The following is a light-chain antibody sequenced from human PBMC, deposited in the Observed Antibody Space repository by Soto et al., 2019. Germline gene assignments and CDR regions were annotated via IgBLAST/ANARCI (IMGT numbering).Light chain of an antibody. CDR3: QQRSNWPPGYT. CDR2: DAS. CDR1: QSVSSY. V-gene: IGKV3-11*01. J-gene: IGKJ2*01. Sequence: EIVLTQSPATLSLSPGERATLSCRASQSVSSYLAWYQQKPGQAPRLLIYDASNRATGIPSRFSGSGSGTDFTLTIRSLEPEDFAVYYCQQRSNWPPGYTFGQGTKLESK.